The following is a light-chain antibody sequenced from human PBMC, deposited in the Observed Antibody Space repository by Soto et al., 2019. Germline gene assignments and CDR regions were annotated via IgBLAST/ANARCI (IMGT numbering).Light chain of an antibody. CDR2: EVS. Sequence: QSALTQPPSASGSPGQSVTISCTGTSSDVGDYNYVSWYQHHPGKAPKVMIYEVSKRPSGVPDRFSGSKSGNTASLTVSGLQTEDEADYYCSSYTSNTTPVFGTGTKLTVL. CDR1: SSDVGDYNY. V-gene: IGLV2-8*01. CDR3: SSYTSNTTPV. J-gene: IGLJ1*01.